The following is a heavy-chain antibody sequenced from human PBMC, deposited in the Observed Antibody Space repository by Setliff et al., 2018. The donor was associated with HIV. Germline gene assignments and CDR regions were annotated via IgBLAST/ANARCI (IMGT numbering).Heavy chain of an antibody. J-gene: IGHJ3*02. V-gene: IGHV1-2*06. D-gene: IGHD3-10*01. CDR3: ARGEGVLLWFGDPGHDAFDI. CDR2: INPNSGGT. Sequence: VASVKVSCKASGYTFTGYYMHWVRQAPGQGLEWMGRINPNSGGTNYAQKFQGRVTMTRDTSISTAYMELSRLRSDDTAVYYCARGEGVLLWFGDPGHDAFDIWGQGTMVTVPS. CDR1: GYTFTGYY.